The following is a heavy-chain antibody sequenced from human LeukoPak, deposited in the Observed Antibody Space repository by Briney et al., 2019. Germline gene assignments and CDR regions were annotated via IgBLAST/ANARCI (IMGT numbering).Heavy chain of an antibody. CDR1: GGSISSGGYY. CDR3: AREGSRAYYYGSEAGRWFDP. D-gene: IGHD3-10*01. CDR2: IYYSGST. V-gene: IGHV4-31*03. Sequence: SETLSLTCTVSGGSISSGGYYWSWIRQHPGKGLEWIGYIYYSGSTYYNPSLKSRVTISVDTSKNQFSLKLSSVTAADTAVYYCAREGSRAYYYGSEAGRWFDPWGQGTLVTVSS. J-gene: IGHJ5*02.